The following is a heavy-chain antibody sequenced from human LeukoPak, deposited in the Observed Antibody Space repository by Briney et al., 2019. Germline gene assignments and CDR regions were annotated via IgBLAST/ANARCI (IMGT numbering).Heavy chain of an antibody. CDR2: IYYSGST. CDR3: ARHGMDSSGYNIDY. Sequence: SETLSLTCTVSGGSISSYYWSWIRQPPGKGLEWIGYIYYSGSTNYNPSLKSRVTISVDTSKNQFSLKLSSVTAADTAVYYCARHGMDSSGYNIDYWGQGTLVTVSA. D-gene: IGHD3-22*01. J-gene: IGHJ4*02. CDR1: GGSISSYY. V-gene: IGHV4-59*08.